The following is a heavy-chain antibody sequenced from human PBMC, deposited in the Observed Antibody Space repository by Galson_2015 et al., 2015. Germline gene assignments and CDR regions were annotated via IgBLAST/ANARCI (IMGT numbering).Heavy chain of an antibody. Sequence: SETLSLTCAVSGYSIGLAYYWGWIRQPPGKGLEWIASIYHSGNTHYNPSLKSRVSISVDASKNQFSLRLNSVTAADTAVYYCARGERSERFDPWGQGTLVTVSS. CDR2: IYHSGNT. J-gene: IGHJ5*02. CDR1: GYSIGLAYY. V-gene: IGHV4-38-2*01. CDR3: ARGERSERFDP. D-gene: IGHD1-26*01.